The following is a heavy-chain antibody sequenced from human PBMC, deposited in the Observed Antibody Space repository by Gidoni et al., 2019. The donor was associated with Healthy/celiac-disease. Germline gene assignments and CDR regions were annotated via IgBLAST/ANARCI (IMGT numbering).Heavy chain of an antibody. Sequence: EVPLLESGGGLVQPGGSLGLSCAAAGFPFSSYAMSWVRQGPGKGLEWVSAISGSGGSTYYADSVKGRFTISRDNSKNTLYLQMNSLRAEDTAVYYCAKNGQRITMTTGDYWGQGTLVTVSS. V-gene: IGHV3-23*01. CDR1: GFPFSSYA. J-gene: IGHJ4*02. CDR2: ISGSGGST. CDR3: AKNGQRITMTTGDY. D-gene: IGHD3-22*01.